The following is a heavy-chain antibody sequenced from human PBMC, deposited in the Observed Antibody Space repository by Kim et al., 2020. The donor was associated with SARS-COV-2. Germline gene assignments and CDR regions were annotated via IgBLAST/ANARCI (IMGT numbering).Heavy chain of an antibody. V-gene: IGHV5-10-1*01. J-gene: IGHJ6*02. CDR1: GYSFTSYW. Sequence: GESLKISCKGSGYSFTSYWISWVRQMPGKGLEWMGRIDPSDSYTNYSPSFQGHVTISADKSISTAYLQWSSLKASDTAMYYCARHEHKGIAVANPNHYGMDVWGQGTTVTVSS. D-gene: IGHD6-19*01. CDR3: ARHEHKGIAVANPNHYGMDV. CDR2: IDPSDSYT.